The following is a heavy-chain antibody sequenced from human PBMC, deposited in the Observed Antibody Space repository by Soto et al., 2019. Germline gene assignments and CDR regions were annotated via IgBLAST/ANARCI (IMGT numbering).Heavy chain of an antibody. CDR1: GGSISSYY. J-gene: IGHJ6*02. Sequence: QVQLQESGPGLVKPSETLALTCTVSGGSISSYYWSWIRQPPGKGLEWIGYIYYSGSTNYNPSLKSRVTISVDTSKNQFSLKLSSVTAADTAVYYCAREEDGYNYGGGMDVWGQGTTVTVSS. V-gene: IGHV4-59*01. CDR3: AREEDGYNYGGGMDV. D-gene: IGHD5-12*01. CDR2: IYYSGST.